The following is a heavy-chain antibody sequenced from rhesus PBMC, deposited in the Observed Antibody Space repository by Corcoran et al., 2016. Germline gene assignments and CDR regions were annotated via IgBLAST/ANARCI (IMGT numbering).Heavy chain of an antibody. D-gene: IGHD3-34*01. CDR3: SRVRYTGVIIQPAFDY. CDR2: IYGSSTST. J-gene: IGHJ4*01. Sequence: QLQLQESGPGVVKPSETLSLTCAVSGGSISDSYRWSWIRQPPGKGLEWIGYIYGSSTSTNYNPSLTSRVTISKDTSQNQFSLKLRSVTAADTAVYYCSRVRYTGVIIQPAFDYWGQGVLVTVSS. CDR1: GGSISDSYR. V-gene: IGHV4S10*01.